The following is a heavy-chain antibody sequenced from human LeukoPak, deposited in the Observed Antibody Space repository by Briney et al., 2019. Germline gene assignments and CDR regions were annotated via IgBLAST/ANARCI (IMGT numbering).Heavy chain of an antibody. J-gene: IGHJ6*02. V-gene: IGHV3-30*03. CDR1: GFTFSSYG. CDR2: ISNDGSNR. Sequence: GRSLRLSCAASGFTFSSYGMHWVRQAPGKGLEWVAVISNDGSNRYYVDSVEGRFTISRDNSKNTLYLQMNSLRAEDAAVYYCARDSGEYSGYDYVRPYYDYYYYGMDVWGQGTTVTVSS. CDR3: ARDSGEYSGYDYVRPYYDYYYYGMDV. D-gene: IGHD5-12*01.